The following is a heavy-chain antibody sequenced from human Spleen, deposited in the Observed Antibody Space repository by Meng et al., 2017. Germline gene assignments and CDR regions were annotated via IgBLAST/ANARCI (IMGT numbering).Heavy chain of an antibody. CDR3: AKAHKTYGDYGMAFDI. V-gene: IGHV3-30*04. Sequence: GESLKISCAASGFTFNSYAMSWVRQAPGKGLEWVAFMSYDGSTKYYTDSVKGRFTISRDNAKNSLYLQMNSLRAEDMALYYCAKAHKTYGDYGMAFDIWGQGTMVTVSS. J-gene: IGHJ3*02. CDR2: MSYDGSTK. D-gene: IGHD4-17*01. CDR1: GFTFNSYA.